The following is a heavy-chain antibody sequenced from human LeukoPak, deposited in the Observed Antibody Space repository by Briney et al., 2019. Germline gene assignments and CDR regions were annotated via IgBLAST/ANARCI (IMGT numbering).Heavy chain of an antibody. CDR3: ARVKADYDFWSGYYPAQYYFDY. CDR1: GGSISSYY. D-gene: IGHD3-3*01. V-gene: IGHV4-59*01. Sequence: ASETLSLTCTVSGGSISSYYWSWLRQPPGKGLEWIGYIYYSGSTNYNPSLKSRVTISVDTSKNQFSLKLSSVTAADTAVYYCARVKADYDFWSGYYPAQYYFDYWGQGTLVTVSS. J-gene: IGHJ4*02. CDR2: IYYSGST.